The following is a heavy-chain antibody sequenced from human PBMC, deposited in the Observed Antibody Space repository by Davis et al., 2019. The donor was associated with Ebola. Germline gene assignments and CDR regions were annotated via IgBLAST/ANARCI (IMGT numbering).Heavy chain of an antibody. J-gene: IGHJ6*04. CDR2: INHSGST. CDR1: GGSFSGYY. CDR3: ASTDYGDYAGPDRTPIQYYYYGMDV. V-gene: IGHV4-34*01. D-gene: IGHD4-17*01. Sequence: PSETLSLTCAVYGGSFSGYYWSWIRQPPGKGLEWIGEINHSGSTNYNPSLRSRVTISVDTSKNQFSLKLSSVTAADTAVYYCASTDYGDYAGPDRTPIQYYYYGMDVWGKGTTVTVSS.